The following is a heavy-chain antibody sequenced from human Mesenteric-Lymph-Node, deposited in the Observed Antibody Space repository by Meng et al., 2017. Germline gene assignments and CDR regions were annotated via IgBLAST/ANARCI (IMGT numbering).Heavy chain of an antibody. CDR2: INLDGSEK. Sequence: GESLKISCAASGFTFSNHYMTWVRQAPGKGLEWVANINLDGSEKYYVDSVKGRFTISRDNAKNSLYLQMNSLRVEDTAVYYCARKTVAVAGKFDYWGQGTLVTVSS. CDR3: ARKTVAVAGKFDY. V-gene: IGHV3-7*01. J-gene: IGHJ4*02. D-gene: IGHD6-19*01. CDR1: GFTFSNHY.